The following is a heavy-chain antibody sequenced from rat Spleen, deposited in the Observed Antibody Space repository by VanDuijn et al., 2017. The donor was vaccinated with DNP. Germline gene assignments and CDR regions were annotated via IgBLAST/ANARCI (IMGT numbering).Heavy chain of an antibody. V-gene: IGHV5-7*01. J-gene: IGHJ2*01. CDR2: INYDGSRT. CDR1: GFTFSYYG. D-gene: IGHD1-11*01. CDR3: ARGGRSYFDY. Sequence: EVQLVESGGGLVQPGRSLKLSCAASGFTFSYYGMAWVRQAPKKGLEWVATINYDGSRTYYRDSVRGRFTISRDNAKSTLYLQMDSLRSEETATYYCARGGRSYFDYWGQGVMVTVSS.